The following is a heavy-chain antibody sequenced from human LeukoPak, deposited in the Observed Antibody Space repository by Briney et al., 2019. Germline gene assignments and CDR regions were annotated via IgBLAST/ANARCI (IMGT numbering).Heavy chain of an antibody. D-gene: IGHD5-24*01. J-gene: IGHJ4*02. CDR1: GFTFSSYG. V-gene: IGHV3-30*02. Sequence: GGSLRLSCAASGFTFSSYGMHWVRQVPGKGLEWVAFIRYDGSNKYYADSVKGRFTISRENSKNTLYLQMNSLRAEDTAVYYCASRRDGYSYYFDYWGQGTLVTVSS. CDR3: ASRRDGYSYYFDY. CDR2: IRYDGSNK.